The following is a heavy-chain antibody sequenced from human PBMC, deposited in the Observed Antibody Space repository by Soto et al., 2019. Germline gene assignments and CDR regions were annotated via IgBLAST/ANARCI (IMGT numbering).Heavy chain of an antibody. V-gene: IGHV3-23*01. CDR1: GFTFSSYA. Sequence: GGSLRLSCAASGFTFSSYAMSWVRQAPGKGLEWVSAISGGGGSTYYADSVKGRFSISRDNSKNTLYLQMNSLRAEDTAVYYCAKHRPFYDILTGYHHWGQGTLVTVSS. CDR3: AKHRPFYDILTGYHH. D-gene: IGHD3-9*01. CDR2: ISGGGGST. J-gene: IGHJ5*02.